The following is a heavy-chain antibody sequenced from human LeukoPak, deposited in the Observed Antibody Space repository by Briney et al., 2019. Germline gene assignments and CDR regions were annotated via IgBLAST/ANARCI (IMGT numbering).Heavy chain of an antibody. V-gene: IGHV5-51*01. Sequence: GESLKISCKGSGYSFTSYWIAWVRQMPGKGLEWMGIVHPGDSDTRYSPSFQGQVIISADKSISTAYLQWSSLKTSDTAMYYCARAKLYMDVWGKGTTVTISS. CDR2: VHPGDSDT. CDR1: GYSFTSYW. J-gene: IGHJ6*03. CDR3: ARAKLYMDV.